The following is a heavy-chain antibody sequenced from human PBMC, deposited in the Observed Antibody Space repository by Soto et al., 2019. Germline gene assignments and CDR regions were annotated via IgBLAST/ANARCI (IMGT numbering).Heavy chain of an antibody. Sequence: QVQLVQSGAAVKNPGASVKVSCKTSGYTFTKYGVGWVRQAPGQGLEWMGWISGSSGNANYAEKVQGRITLTTDTSTSTAYIELRSLRSDDTAVYYCAREMAGLGGEYDCWGQGTLVTVSS. CDR1: GYTFTKYG. V-gene: IGHV1-18*01. CDR2: ISGSSGNA. CDR3: AREMAGLGGEYDC. D-gene: IGHD3-16*01. J-gene: IGHJ4*02.